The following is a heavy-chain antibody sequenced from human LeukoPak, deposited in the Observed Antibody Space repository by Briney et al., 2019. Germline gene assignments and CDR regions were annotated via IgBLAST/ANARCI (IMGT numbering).Heavy chain of an antibody. CDR3: AGSGGDYYDSSGFDY. V-gene: IGHV4-59*01. CDR1: GGSISSYY. Sequence: SETLSLTCTVSGGSISSYYWSWIRQPPGKGLEWIGYIYYSGSTNYNPSLKSRVTISVDTSKNQFSLKLSSVTAADTAVYYCAGSGGDYYDSSGFDYWGQGTLVTVSS. D-gene: IGHD3-22*01. J-gene: IGHJ4*02. CDR2: IYYSGST.